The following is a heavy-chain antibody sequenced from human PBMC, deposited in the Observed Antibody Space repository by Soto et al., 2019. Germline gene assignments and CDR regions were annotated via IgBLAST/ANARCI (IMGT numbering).Heavy chain of an antibody. CDR1: GGTFSSYA. CDR2: IIPIFGTA. V-gene: IGHV1-69*13. J-gene: IGHJ6*02. D-gene: IGHD2-2*02. Sequence: ASVKVSCKASGGTFSSYAISWVRQAPGQGLEWMGGIIPIFGTANYAQKFRGRVTITADESTSTAYMELSSLRSEDTAVYYCARARRSHYTPYYYYYGMDVWGQGTTVTVYS. CDR3: ARARRSHYTPYYYYYGMDV.